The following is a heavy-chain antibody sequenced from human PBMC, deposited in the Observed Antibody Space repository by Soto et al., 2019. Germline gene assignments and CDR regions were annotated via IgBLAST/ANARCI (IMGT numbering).Heavy chain of an antibody. CDR1: GFTFSSYS. CDR2: ISSSSSYI. D-gene: IGHD3-22*01. J-gene: IGHJ3*02. CDR3: ARLITYAFDI. Sequence: GGSLRLSCAASGFTFSSYSMNWVRQAPGKGLEWVSSISSSSSYIYYADSVKGRFTISRDNAKNSLYLQMKSLRAEHTAVYYCARLITYAFDIWGQGTMVTVSS. V-gene: IGHV3-21*01.